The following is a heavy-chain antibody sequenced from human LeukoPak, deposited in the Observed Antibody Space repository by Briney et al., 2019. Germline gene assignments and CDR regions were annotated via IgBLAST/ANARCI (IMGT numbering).Heavy chain of an antibody. D-gene: IGHD1-26*01. CDR2: IKSKTDGGTT. CDR1: GFTFSNAW. V-gene: IGHV3-15*01. CDR3: TTLVGATPDDAFDI. J-gene: IGHJ3*02. Sequence: GGSLRLSCAASGFTFSNAWMSWVRQAPGKGLEWVGRIKSKTDGGTTDYAAPVKGRFTISRDDSKNTLYLQMNSLKTEDTAVYYCTTLVGATPDDAFDIWGQGTMVTVSS.